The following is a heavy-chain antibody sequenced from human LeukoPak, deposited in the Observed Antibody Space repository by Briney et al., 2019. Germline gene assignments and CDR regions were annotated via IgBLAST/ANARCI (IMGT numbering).Heavy chain of an antibody. CDR1: GFTFSSYA. V-gene: IGHV3-30-3*01. Sequence: PGGSLRLSCAASGFTFSSYAMHGVRQAPGKGREWVAVISYDGSNKYYADSVKGRFIISRDNSKNTLYLQMNSLRAEDTAVYYCARDRHDYSNAFDYWGQGTLVTVSS. D-gene: IGHD4-11*01. J-gene: IGHJ4*02. CDR2: ISYDGSNK. CDR3: ARDRHDYSNAFDY.